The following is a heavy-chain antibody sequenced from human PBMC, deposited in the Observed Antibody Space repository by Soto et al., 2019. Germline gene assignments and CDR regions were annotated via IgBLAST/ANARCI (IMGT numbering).Heavy chain of an antibody. CDR1: GLTFSNYE. D-gene: IGHD3-10*01. CDR3: ATRSGGGGAFDF. V-gene: IGHV3-48*03. Sequence: XASLRLSCAASGLTFSNYEMNWVRQAPGKGLEWVSYIGRGGTTTYYADSLKGRFTISRDNAKNSLYLQMNSLRAEDTAVYYCATRSGGGGAFDFWGQGTVVTVSS. J-gene: IGHJ3*01. CDR2: IGRGGTTT.